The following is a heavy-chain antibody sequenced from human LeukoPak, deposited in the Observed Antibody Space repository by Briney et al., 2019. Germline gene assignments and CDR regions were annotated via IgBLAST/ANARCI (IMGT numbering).Heavy chain of an antibody. V-gene: IGHV1-69*04. CDR2: IIPILGIA. Sequence: ASVKVSCKASGGTFSSCAISWVRQAPGQGLEWMGRIIPILGIANYAQKFQGRVTITADKSTSTAYMELSSLRSEDTAVYYCAREGSGYEPSYDYWGQGTLVTVSS. CDR3: AREGSGYEPSYDY. J-gene: IGHJ4*02. D-gene: IGHD5-12*01. CDR1: GGTFSSCA.